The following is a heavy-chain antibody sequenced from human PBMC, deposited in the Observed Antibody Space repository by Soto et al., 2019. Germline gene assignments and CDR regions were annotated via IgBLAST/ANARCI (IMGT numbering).Heavy chain of an antibody. V-gene: IGHV2-5*02. Sequence: QITLKESGPTLVKPTQTLTLTCTFSGFSLSTSGVGVGWVRQRPGKALNWLALIYWDDDRRYSPSLKSRLTITKYTTKNQVVLTKTIMDPLDTATYYCAHRSNGYYTEYFDYWGQGTLVTVSS. CDR3: AHRSNGYYTEYFDY. CDR1: GFSLSTSGVG. J-gene: IGHJ4*01. D-gene: IGHD3-3*01. CDR2: IYWDDDR.